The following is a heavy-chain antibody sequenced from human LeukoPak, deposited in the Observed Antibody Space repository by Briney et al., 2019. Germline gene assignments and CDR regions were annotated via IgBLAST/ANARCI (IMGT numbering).Heavy chain of an antibody. CDR1: GFIFNTYS. CDR3: AKADSGSYHN. Sequence: GGSLRLSCAASGFIFNTYSMNWVRQAPGKGLEWVSYISSSSDAVYYADSVKGRFTISRDNAMNSLYLQMSSLRAEDTAVYYCAKADSGSYHNWGQGTLVTVSS. D-gene: IGHD1-26*01. CDR2: ISSSSDAV. J-gene: IGHJ4*02. V-gene: IGHV3-48*01.